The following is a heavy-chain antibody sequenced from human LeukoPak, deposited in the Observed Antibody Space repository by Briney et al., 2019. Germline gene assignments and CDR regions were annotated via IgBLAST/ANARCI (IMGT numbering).Heavy chain of an antibody. CDR2: ISESSRYM. CDR3: ARMEDSSDYSAEVDY. CDR1: GLTFSRYS. V-gene: IGHV3-21*01. D-gene: IGHD3-22*01. Sequence: PGGSLRLSCTASGLTFSRYSMNWVRQAPGKGLEWVSSISESSRYMYYADSVRGRFTISRDNARNSLYLQMNGLRDDDTAVYYCARMEDSSDYSAEVDYWGRGTLVTVSS. J-gene: IGHJ4*02.